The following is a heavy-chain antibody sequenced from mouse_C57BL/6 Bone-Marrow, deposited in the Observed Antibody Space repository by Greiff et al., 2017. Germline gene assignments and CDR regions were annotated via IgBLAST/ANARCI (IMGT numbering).Heavy chain of an antibody. D-gene: IGHD2-3*01. CDR3: AKDGLFDY. CDR1: GFSLTSYG. J-gene: IGHJ2*01. V-gene: IGHV2-2*01. Sequence: VKLMESGPGLVQPSQSLSITCTVSGFSLTSYGVHWVRQSPGKGLEWLGVIWSGGSTDYNAALISRLSISKDDSKSQVFFKMNSLQADDTAIYYCAKDGLFDYWGQGTTLAGAS. CDR2: IWSGGST.